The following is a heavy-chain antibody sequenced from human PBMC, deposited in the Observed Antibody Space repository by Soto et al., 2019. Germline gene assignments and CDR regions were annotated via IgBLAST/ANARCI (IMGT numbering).Heavy chain of an antibody. J-gene: IGHJ4*02. V-gene: IGHV3-30*04. CDR2: ISYDGSKT. CDR1: AFTFRSYT. CDR3: ARDRDSSYFPPPYYFDS. D-gene: IGHD4-4*01. Sequence: QVQLVESGGGVVQPGRSLRLSCAASAFTFRSYTMHWVRQAPGKGLEWLATISYDGSKTNYADSVRGRFTISRDNSKSTLFLQMDSLRPEDTAVYSCARDRDSSYFPPPYYFDSWGQVTLVTVSS.